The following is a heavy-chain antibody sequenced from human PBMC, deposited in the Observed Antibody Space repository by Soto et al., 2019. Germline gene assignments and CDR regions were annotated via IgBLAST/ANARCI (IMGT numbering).Heavy chain of an antibody. CDR2: ISYDGSNK. J-gene: IGHJ4*02. V-gene: IGHV3-30*18. Sequence: GGSLRLSCAASGFTFSSYGMHWVRQAPGKGLERVAVISYDGSNKYYADSVKGRFTISRDNSKNTLHLQMNSLRAEDTAVYYCAKDAPLYSGSYSDYWGQGTLVTVSS. CDR3: AKDAPLYSGSYSDY. D-gene: IGHD1-26*01. CDR1: GFTFSSYG.